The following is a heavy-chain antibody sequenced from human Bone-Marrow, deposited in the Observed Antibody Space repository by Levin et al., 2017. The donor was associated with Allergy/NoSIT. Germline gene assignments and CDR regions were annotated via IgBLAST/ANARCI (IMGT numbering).Heavy chain of an antibody. J-gene: IGHJ4*02. Sequence: SETLSLTCAVYGGSFSGYYWSWIRQPPGKGLEWIGEINHSGSTNYNPSLKSQVTISVDTSKNQFSLKLSSVTAADTAVYYCARVGGGYDSLGVPFDYWGQGTLVTVSS. D-gene: IGHD3-22*01. CDR2: INHSGST. CDR3: ARVGGGYDSLGVPFDY. CDR1: GGSFSGYY. V-gene: IGHV4-34*01.